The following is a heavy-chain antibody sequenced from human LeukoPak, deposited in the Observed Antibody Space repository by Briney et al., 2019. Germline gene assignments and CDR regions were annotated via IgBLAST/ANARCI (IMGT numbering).Heavy chain of an antibody. Sequence: PGGSLRLSCAASGFTFSSYAMSWVRQAPGKGLEWVSAISGSGGSTYYADSVKGRFTISRDNSKNTLYLQMNSLRAEDTAVYYCAKDRVFQREQTPGGNTDAFDIWGQGTMVTVSS. CDR3: AKDRVFQREQTPGGNTDAFDI. CDR2: ISGSGGST. V-gene: IGHV3-23*01. D-gene: IGHD1/OR15-1a*01. J-gene: IGHJ3*02. CDR1: GFTFSSYA.